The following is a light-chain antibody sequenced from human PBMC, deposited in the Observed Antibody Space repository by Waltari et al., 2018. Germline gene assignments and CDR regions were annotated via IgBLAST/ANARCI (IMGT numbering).Light chain of an antibody. CDR1: QSVSRT. CDR2: DAS. J-gene: IGKJ1*01. CDR3: QKYGTLPAT. Sequence: IVLRQSPGTLSLSPGESATLSCRASQSVSRTLAWYQQKPGQAPRLLIYDASSRATGIPDRFSGSGSGTDFSLTISRLEPEDFAVYYCQKYGTLPATFGQGTKVEIK. V-gene: IGKV3-20*01.